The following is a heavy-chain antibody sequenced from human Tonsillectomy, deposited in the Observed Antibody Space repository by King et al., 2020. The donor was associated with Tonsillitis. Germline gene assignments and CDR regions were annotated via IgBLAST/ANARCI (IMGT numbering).Heavy chain of an antibody. CDR2: ISWNSGSI. CDR1: GFTFDEYA. Sequence: VQSGRSLRLSCAASGFTFDEYAMHCVRQAPGKGLEWVSGISWNSGSIGYADSVKGRFTISRDNAKKSLYLQMNSLRAEDTALYYCAKAIYGTFGMDVWGQGTTVTVSS. V-gene: IGHV3-9*01. J-gene: IGHJ6*02. D-gene: IGHD3-10*01. CDR3: AKAIYGTFGMDV.